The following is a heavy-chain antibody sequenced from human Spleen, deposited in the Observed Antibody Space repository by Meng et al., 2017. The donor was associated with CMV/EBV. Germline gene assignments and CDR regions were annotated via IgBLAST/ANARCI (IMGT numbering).Heavy chain of an antibody. V-gene: IGHV1-69*02. CDR3: ARGLVVVGATTTWYYGMDV. Sequence: SVKVSCKASGGTFSSYTISWVRQAPGQGLEWMGRIIPILGIANYAQKFQGRVTITADKSTSTAYMELGSLRSEDTAVYYCARGLVVVGATTTWYYGMDVWGQGTTVTVSS. CDR1: GGTFSSYT. CDR2: IIPILGIA. J-gene: IGHJ6*02. D-gene: IGHD1-26*01.